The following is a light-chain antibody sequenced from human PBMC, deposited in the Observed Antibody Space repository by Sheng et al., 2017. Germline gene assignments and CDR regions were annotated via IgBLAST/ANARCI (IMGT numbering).Light chain of an antibody. CDR2: GAS. V-gene: IGKV3-15*01. Sequence: EIVMTQSPATLSLSPGERATLSCRASQSVSSNVAWYQQKPGLAPRLLIYGASSRATGFPARLSGSGSGTEFTLTISSLQSEDFAVYYCQQYDKWPLTFGGGTKXEIK. J-gene: IGKJ4*01. CDR1: QSVSSN. CDR3: QQYDKWPLT.